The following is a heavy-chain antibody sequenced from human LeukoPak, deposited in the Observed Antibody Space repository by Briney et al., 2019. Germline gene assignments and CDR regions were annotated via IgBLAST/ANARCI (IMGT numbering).Heavy chain of an antibody. CDR3: ARDREMATMDH. V-gene: IGHV3-33*01. D-gene: IGHD5-24*01. CDR1: GFTFSSYD. CDR2: IWYGGSNK. Sequence: PGGSLRLSCAASGFTFSSYDMHWVRQAPGKGLEGVADIWYGGSNKYYADSVKGRFTISRDNSKNTLYLQMNSLRAEDTAVYYCARDREMATMDHWGQGTLVTVSS. J-gene: IGHJ4*02.